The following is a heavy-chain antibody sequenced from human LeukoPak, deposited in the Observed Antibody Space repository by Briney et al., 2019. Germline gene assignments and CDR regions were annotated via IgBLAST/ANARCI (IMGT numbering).Heavy chain of an antibody. CDR2: VRQDGSEK. CDR3: ATHSGWRFDY. CDR1: GFIFSSYW. D-gene: IGHD6-19*01. V-gene: IGHV3-7*01. J-gene: IGHJ4*02. Sequence: RPGGSLRLSCAASGFIFSSYWMSWVRQAPGKGLEWVANVRQDGSEKYYVDSVKGRFTISRDNAKSSLYLQMNSLRAEGTAVYYCATHSGWRFDYWGQGTLVTVSS.